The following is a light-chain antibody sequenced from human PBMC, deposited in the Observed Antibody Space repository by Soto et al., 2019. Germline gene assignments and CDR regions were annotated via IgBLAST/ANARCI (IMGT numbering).Light chain of an antibody. J-gene: IGKJ1*01. CDR3: CKYYTYPWT. V-gene: IGKV1-5*03. Sequence: DIQMTQSPSTLSASVGDRVTITCRASQSISSWLAWYQQRPGKSPKPLIYKASNLESGVPSRFSGSGSGRELTLPMSSLYPEDFATYYCCKYYTYPWTVGPGTQLDIK. CDR2: KAS. CDR1: QSISSW.